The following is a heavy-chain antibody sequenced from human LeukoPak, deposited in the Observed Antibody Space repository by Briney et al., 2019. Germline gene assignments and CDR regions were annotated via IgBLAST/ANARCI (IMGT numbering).Heavy chain of an antibody. J-gene: IGHJ3*02. D-gene: IGHD3-22*01. CDR3: ARGPYSYDSSGAFDI. CDR2: ISSSGST. V-gene: IGHV4-61*02. Sequence: SETLSLTCTVSGDSISSGDYYWSWIRQPAGKGLGWIGRISSSGSTNYNPSLKSRVTISVDTSKNQFSLKLSSVTAADTAVYSCARGPYSYDSSGAFDIWGQGTMVTVSS. CDR1: GDSISSGDYY.